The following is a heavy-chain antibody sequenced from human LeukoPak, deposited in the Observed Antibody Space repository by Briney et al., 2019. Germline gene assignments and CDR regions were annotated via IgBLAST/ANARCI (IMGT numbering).Heavy chain of an antibody. CDR1: GGSFSGYY. Sequence: PSETLSLTCAVYGGSFSGYYWSWIRQPPGKGLEWIGEINHSGSTNYNPSLKSRVTISVDTSKNQFSLKLSSVTAADTAVYYCARGEYIFDYWGQGTLVTVSS. CDR3: ARGEYIFDY. CDR2: INHSGST. J-gene: IGHJ4*02. D-gene: IGHD6-6*01. V-gene: IGHV4-34*01.